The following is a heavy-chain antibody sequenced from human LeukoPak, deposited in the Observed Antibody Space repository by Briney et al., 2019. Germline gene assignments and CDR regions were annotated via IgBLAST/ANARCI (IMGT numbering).Heavy chain of an antibody. CDR3: ARVFIKRRLVGMIVGPRYYYGMDV. CDR1: GYTFTSYD. Sequence: ASVTVSCKASGYTFTSYDINWVRQATGQGLEWMEWMNPNSGNTGYAQKFQSRVTMTRNTAISTAYMELSSLRSEDTAVYYCARVFIKRRLVGMIVGPRYYYGMDVWGQGTTVTVSS. J-gene: IGHJ6*02. V-gene: IGHV1-8*01. D-gene: IGHD3-22*01. CDR2: MNPNSGNT.